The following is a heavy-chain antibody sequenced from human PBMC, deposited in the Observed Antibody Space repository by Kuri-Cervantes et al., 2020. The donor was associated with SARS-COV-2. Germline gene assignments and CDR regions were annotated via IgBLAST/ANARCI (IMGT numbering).Heavy chain of an antibody. J-gene: IGHJ4*02. CDR1: GGSISSYY. D-gene: IGHD1-1*01. CDR3: ARVRVPPYFDY. Sequence: SETLSLTCTVSGGSISSYYWSWIRQPPGKGLEWIGYIYYSGSTNYNPSLKSRVTISVDTSKNQFSLKLSSVTAADTAVYYCARVRVPPYFDYWGQGILVTVSS. V-gene: IGHV4-59*01. CDR2: IYYSGST.